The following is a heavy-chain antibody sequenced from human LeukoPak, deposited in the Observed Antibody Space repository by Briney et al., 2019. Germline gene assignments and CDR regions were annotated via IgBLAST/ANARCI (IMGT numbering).Heavy chain of an antibody. D-gene: IGHD4-11*01. J-gene: IGHJ4*02. CDR1: GFTFSSSW. CDR2: IKQDGSEK. CDR3: ARRMTTVTAYFDY. Sequence: PGGSLRLSCAASGFTFSSSWMSWVRQAPGKGLELVANIKQDGSEKYYVDSVKGRFTISRDNAKNSLYLQMNGLRAEDTAVYYCARRMTTVTAYFDYWGQGTLVTVSS. V-gene: IGHV3-7*01.